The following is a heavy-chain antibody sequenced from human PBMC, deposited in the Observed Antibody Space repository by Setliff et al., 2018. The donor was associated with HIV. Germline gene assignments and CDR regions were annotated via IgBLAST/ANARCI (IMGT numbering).Heavy chain of an antibody. Sequence: SETLSLTCTVSGGSMTGHYWSWIRQSPGKGLEWIGSIYSSGSTNYNPSVKSRVTISVDTSNSQFSLKLRSVTAADRAVYYCASGGYDILTGLGHWGQGTLVTVSS. CDR2: IYSSGST. D-gene: IGHD3-9*01. CDR1: GGSMTGHY. J-gene: IGHJ4*02. V-gene: IGHV4-59*11. CDR3: ASGGYDILTGLGH.